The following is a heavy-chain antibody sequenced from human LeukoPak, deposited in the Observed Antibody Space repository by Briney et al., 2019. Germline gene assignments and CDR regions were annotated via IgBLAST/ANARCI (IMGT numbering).Heavy chain of an antibody. Sequence: GGSLRLSCAASGFTFSSYSMNWVRQAPGKGLEWVSSISSSSSYIYYADSVKGRFTISRDNAKNSLYLQMNSLRAEDTAVYYCARGDTVTPRYYYYYYYGMDVWGQGTTVTVSS. CDR3: ARGDTVTPRYYYYYYYGMDV. D-gene: IGHD4-4*01. V-gene: IGHV3-21*01. CDR2: ISSSSSYI. J-gene: IGHJ6*02. CDR1: GFTFSSYS.